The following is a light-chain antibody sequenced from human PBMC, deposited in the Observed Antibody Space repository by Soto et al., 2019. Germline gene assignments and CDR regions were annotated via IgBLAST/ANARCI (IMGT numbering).Light chain of an antibody. CDR1: QSVSSSY. CDR2: GAS. Sequence: EIVLTQSPGTLSLSPGERATLSCRTSQSVSSSYLAWYQQKPGQAPSLLIYGASTRATGTPDRFSGSGSGTDFTLTISRLEPEDFAVYYCQQYDSSQWTFGQGTKV. V-gene: IGKV3-20*01. J-gene: IGKJ1*01. CDR3: QQYDSSQWT.